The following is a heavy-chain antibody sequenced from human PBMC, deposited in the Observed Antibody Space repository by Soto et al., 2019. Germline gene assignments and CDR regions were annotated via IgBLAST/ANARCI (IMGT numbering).Heavy chain of an antibody. CDR3: ARMNRDFGYFDL. CDR2: VYYSGST. D-gene: IGHD3-10*01. CDR1: GGSINIGGYY. Sequence: QVQLQESGPGLVRPSQTLSLTCTVSGGSINIGGYYWTWIRQHPGKGLEYIGYVYYSGSTYYTLGSRLTISVDTSKNPFSLKLSSVTAADTAVYYCARMNRDFGYFDLWGRGTLVAVSS. J-gene: IGHJ2*01. V-gene: IGHV4-31*03.